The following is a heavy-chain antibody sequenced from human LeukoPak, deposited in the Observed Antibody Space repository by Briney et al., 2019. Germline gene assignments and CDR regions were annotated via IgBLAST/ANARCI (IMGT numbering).Heavy chain of an antibody. CDR3: ASVVRYCSGGSCPR. CDR2: INQSGST. D-gene: IGHD2-15*01. J-gene: IGHJ4*02. Sequence: SETLSLTCAVYRGSFSGYYWRWIRQPPGKGLEWIGEINQSGSTNYNPSLKSRVTISVDTSKKQFSLKLSSVTAADTAVYYCASVVRYCSGGSCPRWGQGTLVTVSS. CDR1: RGSFSGYY. V-gene: IGHV4-34*01.